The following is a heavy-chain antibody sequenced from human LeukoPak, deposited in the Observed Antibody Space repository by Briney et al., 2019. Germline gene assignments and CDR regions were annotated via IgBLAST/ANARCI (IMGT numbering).Heavy chain of an antibody. D-gene: IGHD3-10*01. CDR3: ARDYSASNGMDV. Sequence: GGSLRLSCAASGLTLSSYSMIWVRQAPGKGLEWVSSISDSSNYIYYADSVKGRFTISRDNAKNSLYLQMNSLRAEDTAVYFCARDYSASNGMDVWGQGTTVTVSS. CDR2: ISDSSNYI. CDR1: GLTLSSYS. V-gene: IGHV3-21*01. J-gene: IGHJ6*02.